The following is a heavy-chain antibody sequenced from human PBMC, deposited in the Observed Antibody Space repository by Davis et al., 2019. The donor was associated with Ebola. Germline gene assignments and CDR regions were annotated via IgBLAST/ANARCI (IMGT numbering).Heavy chain of an antibody. Sequence: SLKISCAASGFTFDDYAMHWVRQAPGKGLEWVSGISWNSGSIAYADSVKGRFTISRDNAKNSLYLQMNSLRAEDTAFYYCAKGDLGGMDVWGKGTTVSVSS. CDR1: GFTFDDYA. V-gene: IGHV3-9*01. J-gene: IGHJ6*04. CDR3: AKGDLGGMDV. D-gene: IGHD7-27*01. CDR2: ISWNSGSI.